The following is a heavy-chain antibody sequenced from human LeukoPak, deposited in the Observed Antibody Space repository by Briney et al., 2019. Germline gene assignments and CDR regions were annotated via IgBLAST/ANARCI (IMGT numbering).Heavy chain of an antibody. CDR3: AELGITMIGGV. CDR1: GFTFDDYG. Sequence: GGSLRLSCAASGFTFDDYGMSWVRQVPGKVLEWVSGINWIGGSTGYADSVKGRFTISRDNAKNSLYLQMNSLRAEDTAVYYCAELGITMIGGVWGKGTTVTISS. J-gene: IGHJ6*04. V-gene: IGHV3-20*04. D-gene: IGHD3-10*02. CDR2: INWIGGST.